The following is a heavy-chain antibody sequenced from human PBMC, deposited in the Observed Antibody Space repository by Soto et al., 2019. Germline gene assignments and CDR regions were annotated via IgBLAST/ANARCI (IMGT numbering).Heavy chain of an antibody. CDR3: ARPFASYYDFWSGYLNY. CDR1: GFTFSSYA. J-gene: IGHJ4*02. D-gene: IGHD3-3*01. CDR2: ISYDGSNK. V-gene: IGHV3-30-3*01. Sequence: GGSLRLSCAASGFTFSSYAMHWVRQAPGKGLEWVAVISYDGSNKYYADSVKGRFTISRDNSKNTLYLQMNSLRAEDTAVYYCARPFASYYDFWSGYLNYWGQGTLVTVSS.